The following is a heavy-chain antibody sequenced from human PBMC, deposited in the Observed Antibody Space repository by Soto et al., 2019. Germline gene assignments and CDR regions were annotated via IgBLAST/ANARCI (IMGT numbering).Heavy chain of an antibody. Sequence: QVQLVESGGGVVQPGKALRLSCAASGVIFRNFGMHWVRQAPGKDLEWVAFIWYDGIDKYYVDSVKGRFTLSRDNSNNTVYLQMNSLRAEDTAVYYCARDDTDCGSANCPPYYYYSYYMDVWGKGTTVTVSS. CDR1: GVIFRNFG. J-gene: IGHJ6*03. V-gene: IGHV3-33*01. D-gene: IGHD2-2*01. CDR3: ARDDTDCGSANCPPYYYYSYYMDV. CDR2: IWYDGIDK.